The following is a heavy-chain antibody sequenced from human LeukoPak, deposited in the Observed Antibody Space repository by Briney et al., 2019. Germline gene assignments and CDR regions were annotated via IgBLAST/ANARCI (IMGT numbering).Heavy chain of an antibody. J-gene: IGHJ5*02. Sequence: PGGSLRLSCAASGFTFSSYWMSWVRQAPGKGREWVGHIKQDGSEKYNVDSVKGGFTTSRENTKNSLYMQMNSLRAEDTAVYYWARDRGYSSGWYEAPWLFDPWGQGTLVTVSS. CDR2: IKQDGSEK. CDR3: ARDRGYSSGWYEAPWLFDP. V-gene: IGHV3-7*01. CDR1: GFTFSSYW. D-gene: IGHD6-19*01.